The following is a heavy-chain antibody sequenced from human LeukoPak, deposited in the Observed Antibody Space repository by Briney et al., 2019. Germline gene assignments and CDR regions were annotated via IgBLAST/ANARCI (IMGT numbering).Heavy chain of an antibody. Sequence: PRVSVKVSCKASGYSFIDYYMHWVRQAPGQGPEWVGWITPYSGGTDYAQKFQDRVTMTSDTATSTAYMTLSRVRSDDTAVYYCVRERRHYYDSSGYYFFDYWGQGTLVTVSS. J-gene: IGHJ4*02. CDR1: GYSFIDYY. V-gene: IGHV1-2*02. CDR2: ITPYSGGT. D-gene: IGHD3-22*01. CDR3: VRERRHYYDSSGYYFFDY.